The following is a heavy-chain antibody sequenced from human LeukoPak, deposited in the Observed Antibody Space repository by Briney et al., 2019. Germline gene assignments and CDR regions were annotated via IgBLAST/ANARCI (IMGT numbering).Heavy chain of an antibody. CDR2: ISSSSAYI. J-gene: IGHJ4*02. CDR3: SRASGDAVDTTAVGGY. CDR1: GFTFSTYS. Sequence: GGSLRLSCAASGFTFSTYSMNWVRQAPGKGLEWVSSISSSSAYIYYADSVKGRFTISRDNAKNSLYLQMNSLRAEDTAVYYCSRASGDAVDTTAVGGYWGQGTLVTVSS. V-gene: IGHV3-21*01. D-gene: IGHD5-18*01.